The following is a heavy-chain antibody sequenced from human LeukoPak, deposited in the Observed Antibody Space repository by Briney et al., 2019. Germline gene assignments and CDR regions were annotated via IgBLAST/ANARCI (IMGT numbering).Heavy chain of an antibody. CDR2: ISGSGGST. V-gene: IGHV3-23*01. Sequence: GGSLRLSCAASGFTFSSYAMCWVRQAPGKGLEWVSAISGSGGSTYYADSVKGRFTISRDNSKNTLYLQMNSLRAEDTAVYYCAKEGALGYCSSTSCEDAFDIWGQGTMVTVSS. CDR1: GFTFSSYA. J-gene: IGHJ3*02. D-gene: IGHD2-2*01. CDR3: AKEGALGYCSSTSCEDAFDI.